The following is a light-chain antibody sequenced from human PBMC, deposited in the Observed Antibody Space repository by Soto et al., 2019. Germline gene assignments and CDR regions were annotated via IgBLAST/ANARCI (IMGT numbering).Light chain of an antibody. J-gene: IGKJ3*01. CDR2: GAS. CDR3: QQYGSSGVT. Sequence: EIVFTQSPGTLSLSPGERATLSCRASQSVSSSQLAWYQQRPGQAPRLLVYGASTRATGIADRFSGSGSGTDFTLTISRLEPEDFAVYYCQQYGSSGVTFGPGTKVDIK. CDR1: QSVSSSQ. V-gene: IGKV3-20*01.